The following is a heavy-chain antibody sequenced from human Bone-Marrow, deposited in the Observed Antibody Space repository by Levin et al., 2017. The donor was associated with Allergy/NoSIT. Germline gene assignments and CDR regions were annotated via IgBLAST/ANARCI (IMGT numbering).Heavy chain of an antibody. D-gene: IGHD1-26*01. Sequence: SSETLSLTCTVSGGSISSYYWSWIRQPPGKGLEWIGYIYYSGSTNYNPSLKSRVTISVDTSKNQFSLKLSSVTAADTAVYYCARIIFSAQVGPSGLPFHYYYYMDVWGKGTTVTVSS. CDR2: IYYSGST. V-gene: IGHV4-59*01. CDR3: ARIIFSAQVGPSGLPFHYYYYMDV. J-gene: IGHJ6*03. CDR1: GGSISSYY.